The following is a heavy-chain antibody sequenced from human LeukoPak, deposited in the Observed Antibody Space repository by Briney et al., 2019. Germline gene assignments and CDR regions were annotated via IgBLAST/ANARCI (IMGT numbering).Heavy chain of an antibody. V-gene: IGHV4-59*01. CDR2: IFYSEGT. Sequence: SETQSLPCTVSGDPISSYYWSWLPQPPRKGLEWSGCIFYSEGTKYNRSLKSRVTISVHTSKNQFSLKLNSVTAADTAVYYCARDPRGGTSRDNWFDPWGQGTLVTVSS. D-gene: IGHD1-1*01. CDR3: ARDPRGGTSRDNWFDP. J-gene: IGHJ5*02. CDR1: GDPISSYY.